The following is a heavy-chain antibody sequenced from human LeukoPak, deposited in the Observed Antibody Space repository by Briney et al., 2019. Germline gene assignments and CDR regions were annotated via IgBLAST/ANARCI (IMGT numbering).Heavy chain of an antibody. V-gene: IGHV3-21*01. CDR2: ITGDCNYI. D-gene: IGHD6-6*01. J-gene: IGHJ4*02. CDR1: GFTFNDYT. Sequence: GGSLRLSCAASGFTFNDYTMTWVRQAPGKGLEWVSSITGDCNYIFYADSVKGRFTISRDNAQNSLFLELNSLRGEDTAVYYCADPTSRSSGDYWGQGTLVTVSS. CDR3: ADPTSRSSGDY.